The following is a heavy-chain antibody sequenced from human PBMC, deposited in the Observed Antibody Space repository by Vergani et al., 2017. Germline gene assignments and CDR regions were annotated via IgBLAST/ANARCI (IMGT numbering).Heavy chain of an antibody. V-gene: IGHV4-59*02. CDR2: VSFRGDT. D-gene: IGHD3-10*01. Sequence: QVKLQESGPGLVTPSETLSLTCTVSAASANSYYWSWIRQPPGKGLEWLGYVSFRGDTLYDPSVNGRMTISLNTSSNQFSLYLTSVTAADTAVYYCARSRIYYGAASPDYWGQGTLVTVSA. CDR3: ARSRIYYGAASPDY. J-gene: IGHJ4*02. CDR1: AASANSYY.